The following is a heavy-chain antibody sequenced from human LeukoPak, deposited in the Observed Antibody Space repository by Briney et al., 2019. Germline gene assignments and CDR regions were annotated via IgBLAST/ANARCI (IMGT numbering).Heavy chain of an antibody. CDR3: ARGRYGYCSGGSCYHPIGY. CDR2: INHSGST. D-gene: IGHD2-15*01. V-gene: IGHV4-34*01. Sequence: PSPSLSLACAVDGGSFTGYYCSWIRQPPGKGLEWIGEINHSGSTNYNPSLKSRVTISVDTSKNQFSLKLSSVTAADTAVYYCARGRYGYCSGGSCYHPIGYWGQGTLVTVSS. CDR1: GGSFTGYY. J-gene: IGHJ4*02.